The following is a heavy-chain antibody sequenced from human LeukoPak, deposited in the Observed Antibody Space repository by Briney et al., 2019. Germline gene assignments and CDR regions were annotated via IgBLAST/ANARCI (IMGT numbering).Heavy chain of an antibody. CDR2: IYYSGST. D-gene: IGHD3-10*01. CDR1: GGFISSGGYY. J-gene: IGHJ4*02. CDR3: ARGPAGSYFHVPDY. V-gene: IGHV4-31*03. Sequence: SETLSLTCTVSGGFISSGGYYWTWIRQPSGKGLECIGYIYYSGSTYYNPSLKSRVSMSLDTSKNQFSLELRSVTAADTAVYYCARGPAGSYFHVPDYWGQGTLFTVSS.